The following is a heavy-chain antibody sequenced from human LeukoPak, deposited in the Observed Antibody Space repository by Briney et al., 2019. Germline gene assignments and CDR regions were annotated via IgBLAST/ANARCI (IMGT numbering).Heavy chain of an antibody. D-gene: IGHD6-6*01. CDR3: AKGGDSSSSEGLDY. Sequence: GGSLRLSCAASGFTFSSYAMSWVRQAPGKGLQWVSAISGSGGSTYYADSVKGRFTISRDNSKNTLYLQMNSLRAEDTAVYFCAKGGDSSSSEGLDYWGQGTLVTVSS. CDR1: GFTFSSYA. V-gene: IGHV3-23*01. CDR2: ISGSGGST. J-gene: IGHJ4*02.